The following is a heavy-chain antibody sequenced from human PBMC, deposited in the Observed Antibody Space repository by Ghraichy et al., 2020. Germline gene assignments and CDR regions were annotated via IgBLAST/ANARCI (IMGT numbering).Heavy chain of an antibody. CDR2: MNGSGST. V-gene: IGHV4-59*08. CDR3: ARHSAGSTAPLFDY. D-gene: IGHD1-14*01. J-gene: IGHJ4*02. Sequence: PGEGLGWMGYMNGSGSTNYNPSLRRRVTIAVDTSKNQFSLKLRSVTAADTAVYSCARHSAGSTAPLFDYWGQGTLVTVSS.